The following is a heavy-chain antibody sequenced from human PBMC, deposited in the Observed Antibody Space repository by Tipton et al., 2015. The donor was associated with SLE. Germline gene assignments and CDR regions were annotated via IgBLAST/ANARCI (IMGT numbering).Heavy chain of an antibody. CDR1: GGSISSYY. Sequence: TLSLTCTVSGGSISSYYWSWIRQPPGKGLEWIGYIYTSGSTNYNPSLKSRVTISVDTSKNQFSLKLSSVTAADTAVYYCARGGGSDAFDIWGQGTMVTVSS. V-gene: IGHV4-4*09. CDR3: ARGGGSDAFDI. CDR2: IYTSGST. D-gene: IGHD2-15*01. J-gene: IGHJ3*02.